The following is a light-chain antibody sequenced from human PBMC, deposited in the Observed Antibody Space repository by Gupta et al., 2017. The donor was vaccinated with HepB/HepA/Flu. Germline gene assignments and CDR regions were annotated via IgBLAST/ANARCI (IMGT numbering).Light chain of an antibody. CDR3: SSYAGSNNLV. V-gene: IGLV2-8*01. CDR1: SSDVGGYNY. CDR2: EVS. J-gene: IGLJ2*01. Sequence: SALPPPPSSAGSPARSVTISCTGTSSDVGGYNYVSWYQQHPGKAPKLMIYEVSNRPSGVPDRFSGSKSGNTASLTVSGLQAEDEADYYCSSYAGSNNLVFGGGTKLTVL.